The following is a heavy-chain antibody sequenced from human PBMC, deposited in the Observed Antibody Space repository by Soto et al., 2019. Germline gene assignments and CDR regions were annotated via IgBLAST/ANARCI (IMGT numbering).Heavy chain of an antibody. V-gene: IGHV1-18*01. Sequence: GASVKVSCKASGYTFTSYGISWVRQAPGQGLEWMGWISAYNGNTNYAQKLKGRVTMTTDTSTSTAYMELRSLRSDDTAVYYCARARSELPLTSPDYWGQGTLVTVSS. CDR1: GYTFTSYG. J-gene: IGHJ4*02. CDR2: ISAYNGNT. CDR3: ARARSELPLTSPDY. D-gene: IGHD1-7*01.